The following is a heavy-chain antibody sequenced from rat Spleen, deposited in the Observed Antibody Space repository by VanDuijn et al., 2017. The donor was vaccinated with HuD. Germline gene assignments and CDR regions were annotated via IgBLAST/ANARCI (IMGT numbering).Heavy chain of an antibody. Sequence: EVQLVESGGGLVRPGRSLKLSCAASGFIFSTNDMAWVRQAPTKGLEWVATISHDGSSTYYRDPEKGRFTISRDNAKSTLYLQMDSLRSEDTATYYCTRLYYSNWFAYWGQGTLVTVSS. V-gene: IGHV5-29*01. CDR1: GFIFSTND. D-gene: IGHD1-1*01. CDR2: ISHDGSST. CDR3: TRLYYSNWFAY. J-gene: IGHJ3*01.